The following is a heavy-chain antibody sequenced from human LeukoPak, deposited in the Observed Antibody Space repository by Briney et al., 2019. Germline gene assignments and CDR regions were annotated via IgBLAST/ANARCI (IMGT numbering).Heavy chain of an antibody. CDR1: GYSFTNYG. J-gene: IGHJ4*02. CDR2: IDPSDSYS. V-gene: IGHV5-10-1*01. Sequence: GESLKISCKGSGYSFTNYGISWVRQMPGKGLEWMGRIDPSDSYSNYGPSFQGHVTISADRSISTAYLQWRSLKASDTAMYYCARQLDYYDKRDYWGQGTLVPVAS. CDR3: ARQLDYYDKRDY. D-gene: IGHD3-22*01.